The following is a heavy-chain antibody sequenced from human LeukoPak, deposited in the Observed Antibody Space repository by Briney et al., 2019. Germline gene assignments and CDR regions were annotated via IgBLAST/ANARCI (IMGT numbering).Heavy chain of an antibody. J-gene: IGHJ6*03. CDR3: VRGSLASGVVVYYYYYLDV. CDR1: GFTFDDYG. D-gene: IGHD3-3*01. Sequence: GGSLRLSCAASGFTFDDYGMSWVRQAPGMGLEWLSYISASRDITYYADSVKGRFTISRDNAKNSLYLQMNSLRAEDTAVYYCVRGSLASGVVVYYYYYLDVWGKGTTVTVSS. V-gene: IGHV3-48*01. CDR2: ISASRDIT.